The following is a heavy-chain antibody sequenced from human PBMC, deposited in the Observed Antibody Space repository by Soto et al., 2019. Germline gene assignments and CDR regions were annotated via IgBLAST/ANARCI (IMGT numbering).Heavy chain of an antibody. CDR1: GFTFHEYA. D-gene: IGHD5-12*01. V-gene: IGHV3-9*01. CDR3: TKGGYDLIYYFGMDV. J-gene: IGHJ6*02. Sequence: EVQLIESGGGWVQPGTSLRVSCVAYGFTFHEYAIHWVRQAPGKGLEWVSGISSDGDTIAYADSVQGRFTVFRDNAKNSLYLQMNSLRAEDTALYYCTKGGYDLIYYFGMDVWGQGTTVTVSS. CDR2: ISSDGDTI.